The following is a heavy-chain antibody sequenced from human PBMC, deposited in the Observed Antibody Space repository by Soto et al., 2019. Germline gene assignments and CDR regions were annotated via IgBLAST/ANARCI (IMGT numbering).Heavy chain of an antibody. D-gene: IGHD2-21*02. CDR2: ISSSGST. CDR3: ARSGVTGIVIPSHWFDP. V-gene: IGHV4-31*03. CDR1: GGSISSGDYY. J-gene: IGHJ5*02. Sequence: SETLSLTCTVSGGSISSGDYYWSWIRQFPGRGLEWIGCISSSGSTYYNPALNNRISLSLDTSQNQFSLKLLSVTAADTAIYYCARSGVTGIVIPSHWFDPWGQGTLVTVSS.